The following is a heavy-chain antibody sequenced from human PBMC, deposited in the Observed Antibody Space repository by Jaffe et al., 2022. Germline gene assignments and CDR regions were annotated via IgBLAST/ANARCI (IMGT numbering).Heavy chain of an antibody. D-gene: IGHD5-12*01. CDR2: ISYDGNHE. J-gene: IGHJ1*01. CDR3: AKDRTSATFSGYESASVAEYLQN. V-gene: IGHV3-30*18. Sequence: QIHLVESGGGVVQPGRSLRLSCVVSGFTFSSFGMHWVRQVPGKGLQWVALISYDGNHEYYGDSVRGRFTISRDNSQNTVYLQMNSLRPEDTAVYYCAKDRTSATFSGYESASVAEYLQNWGQGTLVTVSS. CDR1: GFTFSSFG.